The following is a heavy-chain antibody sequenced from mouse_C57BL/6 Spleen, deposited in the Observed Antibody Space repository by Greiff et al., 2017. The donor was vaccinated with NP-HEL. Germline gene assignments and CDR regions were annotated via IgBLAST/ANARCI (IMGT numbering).Heavy chain of an antibody. CDR3: TRWGYYGSRDFDY. V-gene: IGHV1-15*01. CDR1: GYTFTDYE. Sequence: VQLQQSGAELVRPGASVTLSCKASGYTFTDYEMHWVKQTPVHGLEWIGAIDPETGGTAYNQKFKGKAILTADKSSSTAYMELRSLTSEDSAVYYCTRWGYYGSRDFDYWGQGTTLTVSS. J-gene: IGHJ2*01. D-gene: IGHD1-1*01. CDR2: IDPETGGT.